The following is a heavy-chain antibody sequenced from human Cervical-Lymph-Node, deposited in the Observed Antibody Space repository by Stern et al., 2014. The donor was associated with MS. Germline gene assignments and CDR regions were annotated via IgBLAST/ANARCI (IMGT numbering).Heavy chain of an antibody. D-gene: IGHD6-25*01. CDR2: IKQDGSED. CDR1: GFTFSNHW. Sequence: EAQLVESGGGLVQPGGSLRLFCAASGFTFSNHWMNWVRQAPGTGLAWVANIKQDGSEDYYVDSVKGRFTISRDNAKNSLYLQMNSLRAEDTAVYYCSRGVQGGFWGQGTLVTVSS. CDR3: SRGVQGGF. J-gene: IGHJ4*02. V-gene: IGHV3-7*01.